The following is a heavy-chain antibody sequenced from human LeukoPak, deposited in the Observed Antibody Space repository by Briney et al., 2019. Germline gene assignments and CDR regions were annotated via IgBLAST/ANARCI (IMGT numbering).Heavy chain of an antibody. D-gene: IGHD6-13*01. J-gene: IGHJ6*02. CDR1: GYTFTSYA. CDR2: INTNTGSL. Sequence: GASVKVSCKASGYTFTSYAMNWVRQAPGQGLEWMGWINTNTGSLTYAQGFTGRFVFSLDTSVSTAYLQISSLKAEDTAVYYCARTGSSWLNYYYYGMDVWGQGTTVTVSS. V-gene: IGHV7-4-1*02. CDR3: ARTGSSWLNYYYYGMDV.